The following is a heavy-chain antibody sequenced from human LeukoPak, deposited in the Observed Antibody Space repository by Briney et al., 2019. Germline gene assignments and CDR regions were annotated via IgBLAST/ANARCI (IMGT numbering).Heavy chain of an antibody. V-gene: IGHV4-59*01. CDR1: GGSISSYY. D-gene: IGHD2-15*01. CDR3: ATGRVVVAAELAYXXXP. Sequence: SETLSLTCTVSGGSISSYYWSWIRQPPGKGPEWIGYIYYSGSTNYNPSLKSRVTISVDTSKNQFSLKLSSVTAADTAVYYCATGRVVVAAELAYXXXPRGXXXLXTVSS. J-gene: IGHJ5*02. CDR2: IYYSGST.